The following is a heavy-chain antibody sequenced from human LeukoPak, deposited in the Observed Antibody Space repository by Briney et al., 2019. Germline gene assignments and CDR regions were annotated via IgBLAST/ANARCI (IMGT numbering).Heavy chain of an antibody. CDR3: VWNWGHAFDI. D-gene: IGHD7-27*01. CDR1: GVTISSSSYY. Sequence: SETLSLTCTVSGVTISSSSYYWGWIRQPPGKGLEWIGSIYYSGSTYYNPSLKSRVTISLDTSKSHFSLKLSSVTAADTAVYYCVWNWGHAFDIWGQGTMVTVSS. J-gene: IGHJ3*02. CDR2: IYYSGST. V-gene: IGHV4-39*01.